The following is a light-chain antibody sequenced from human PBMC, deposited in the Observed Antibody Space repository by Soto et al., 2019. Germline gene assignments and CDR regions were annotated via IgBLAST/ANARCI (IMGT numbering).Light chain of an antibody. CDR2: AAS. Sequence: DIKLTQSPSFLSASVGDRVTLTCRASQGISSYLAWYQQKPGKAPKLLIYAASTWQSGIPSRFRGSGSGTEFTLTISSLQLEDCATYYCQQLNSYPRTFGPGTKLDIK. CDR1: QGISSY. CDR3: QQLNSYPRT. J-gene: IGKJ3*01. V-gene: IGKV1-9*01.